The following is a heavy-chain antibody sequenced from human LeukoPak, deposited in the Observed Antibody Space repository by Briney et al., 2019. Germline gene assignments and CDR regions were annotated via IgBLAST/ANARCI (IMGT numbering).Heavy chain of an antibody. CDR3: ARDTPPNCSSTSCCPAVPFDY. Sequence: GGSLRLSCAASGFTFSAYSMNWVRQAPGKGLEWFSVISSSSTYIYYADSVKGRFTISRDNAKSSLYLQMSGLRAEDTAVYYCARDTPPNCSSTSCCPAVPFDYWGQGTLVTVSS. CDR1: GFTFSAYS. CDR2: ISSSSTYI. J-gene: IGHJ4*02. V-gene: IGHV3-21*06. D-gene: IGHD2-2*01.